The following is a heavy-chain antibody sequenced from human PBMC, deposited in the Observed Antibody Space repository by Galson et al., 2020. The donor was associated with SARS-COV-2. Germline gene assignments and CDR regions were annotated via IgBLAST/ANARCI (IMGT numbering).Heavy chain of an antibody. V-gene: IGHV3-49*03. J-gene: IGHJ4*02. Sequence: GGSLRLSCTASGFTFGDYAMSWFRQAPGKGLEWVGFIRSKAYGGTTEYAASVKGRFTISRDDSKSIAYLQMNSLKTEDTAVYYCTRDPLWFGEYYFDYWGQGTLVTVSS. CDR3: TRDPLWFGEYYFDY. CDR1: GFTFGDYA. CDR2: IRSKAYGGTT. D-gene: IGHD3-10*01.